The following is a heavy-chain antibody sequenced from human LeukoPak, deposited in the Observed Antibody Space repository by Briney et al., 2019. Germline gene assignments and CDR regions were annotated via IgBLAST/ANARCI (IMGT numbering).Heavy chain of an antibody. CDR1: GGSISSSSYY. V-gene: IGHV4-39*02. CDR3: ARDYDFWSGYLDY. D-gene: IGHD3-3*01. CDR2: IYYSGST. Sequence: SETLSLTCTVSGGSISSSSYYWGWIRQPPGKGLEWIGSIYYSGSTYYNPSLKSRVTISVDTSKNQFSLKLSSVTAADTAVYYCARDYDFWSGYLDYWGQGTLVTVSS. J-gene: IGHJ4*02.